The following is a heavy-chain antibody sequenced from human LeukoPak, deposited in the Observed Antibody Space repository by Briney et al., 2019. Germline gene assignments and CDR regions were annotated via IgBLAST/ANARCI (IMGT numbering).Heavy chain of an antibody. V-gene: IGHV1-2*04. CDR1: GYTFTGYY. Sequence: GASVKVSCKASGYTFTGYYMHWVRQAPGQGLEWMGWINPNSGGTNYAQKFQGWVTMTRDTSISTAYMELSRLRSDDTAVYYCARAGGFVYGDAFDIWGQGTMVTVSS. D-gene: IGHD3-10*01. CDR2: INPNSGGT. J-gene: IGHJ3*02. CDR3: ARAGGFVYGDAFDI.